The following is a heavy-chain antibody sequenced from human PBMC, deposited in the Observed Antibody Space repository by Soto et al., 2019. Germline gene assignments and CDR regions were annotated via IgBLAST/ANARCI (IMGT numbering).Heavy chain of an antibody. J-gene: IGHJ4*02. CDR2: IWYDGSNK. V-gene: IGHV3-33*01. D-gene: IGHD1-26*01. CDR3: ASSGG. Sequence: GGSLRLSCAASGFIFRSYGMHWVRQAPGKGLEWVAVIWYDGSNKNYADPVKGRFTISRDNAKDTLFLQMNSLRAEDTAVYYCASSGGWGQGTLVTVS. CDR1: GFIFRSYG.